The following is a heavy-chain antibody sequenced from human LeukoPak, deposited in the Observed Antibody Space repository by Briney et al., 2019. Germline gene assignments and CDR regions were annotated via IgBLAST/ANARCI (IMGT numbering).Heavy chain of an antibody. D-gene: IGHD5-12*01. J-gene: IGHJ6*03. V-gene: IGHV4-39*07. Sequence: SETLSLTCTVSGGSISSSPYYWGWIRQPPGKGLEWLGSIYYSGTTHYNPSLESRVTISVDTSKNQFSLKLASVTAADTAVYYCARDYYSGYDPEDRYYYYYMDVWGKGTTVTVSS. CDR3: ARDYYSGYDPEDRYYYYYMDV. CDR2: IYYSGTT. CDR1: GGSISSSPYY.